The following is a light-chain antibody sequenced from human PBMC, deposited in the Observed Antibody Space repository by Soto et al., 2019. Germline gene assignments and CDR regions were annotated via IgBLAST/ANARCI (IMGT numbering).Light chain of an antibody. Sequence: PVQRVPLSCSASQSVNSTYLTWHRQKPGQAPGLLICAASTVATCIPARFSGSGSGTDFALTSSLLQPEDFAVYYCQQDYTFLTFGGGTKVDIK. V-gene: IGKV3D-7*01. CDR3: QQDYTFLT. J-gene: IGKJ4*01. CDR2: AAS. CDR1: QSVNSTY.